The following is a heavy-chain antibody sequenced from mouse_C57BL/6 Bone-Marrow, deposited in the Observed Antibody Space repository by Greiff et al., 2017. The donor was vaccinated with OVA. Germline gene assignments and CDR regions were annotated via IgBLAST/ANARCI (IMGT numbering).Heavy chain of an antibody. V-gene: IGHV5-6*01. CDR2: ISSGGSYT. Sequence: EVQLVESGGDLVKPGGSLKLSCAASGFTFSSYGMSWVRPTPDKRLEWVATISSGGSYTYYPDSVKGRFTISRDNAKNTLYRQISSLKSEYTAMYYCARRYYGPWFAYWGQGTLVTVSA. D-gene: IGHD1-1*01. CDR1: GFTFSSYG. CDR3: ARRYYGPWFAY. J-gene: IGHJ3*01.